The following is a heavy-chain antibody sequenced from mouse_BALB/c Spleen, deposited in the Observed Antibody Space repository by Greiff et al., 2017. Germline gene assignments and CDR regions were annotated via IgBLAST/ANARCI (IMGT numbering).Heavy chain of an antibody. Sequence: VHVKQSGPELVKPGASVKIPCKASGYTFTDYNMDWVKQSHGKSLEWIGDINPNNGGTIYNQKFKGKATLTVDKSSSTAYMELRSLTSADTAVYYCARDSSGYSYYFDYWGQGTTLTVSS. V-gene: IGHV1-18*01. CDR3: ARDSSGYSYYFDY. J-gene: IGHJ2*01. CDR2: INPNNGGT. D-gene: IGHD3-2*01. CDR1: GYTFTDYN.